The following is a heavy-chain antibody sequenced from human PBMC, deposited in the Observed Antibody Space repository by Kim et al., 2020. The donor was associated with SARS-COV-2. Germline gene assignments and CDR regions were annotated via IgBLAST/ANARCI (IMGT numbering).Heavy chain of an antibody. CDR1: GFTFSSYA. V-gene: IGHV3-30*04. D-gene: IGHD6-13*01. CDR2: ISYDGSNK. J-gene: IGHJ6*02. Sequence: GGSLRLSCAASGFTFSSYAMHWVRQAPGKGLEWVAVISYDGSNKYYADSVKGRFTISRDNSKNTLYLQMNSLRAEDTAVYYCARDRFSSADYYYYGMDVWGQGTTVTVSS. CDR3: ARDRFSSADYYYYGMDV.